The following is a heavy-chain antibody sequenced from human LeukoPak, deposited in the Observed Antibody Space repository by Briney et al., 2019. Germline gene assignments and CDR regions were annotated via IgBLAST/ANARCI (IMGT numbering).Heavy chain of an antibody. V-gene: IGHV3-30*18. CDR2: ISYDGTNN. CDR1: GFTFSSYG. CDR3: AKYLFGSY. D-gene: IGHD3-10*02. Sequence: GGSLRLSCAASGFTFSSYGMHWVRQAPGKGLEWVAIISYDGTNNYYADSVRGRFTISRDNSKNTLYLQMNSLRAEDTAVYYCAKYLFGSYWGQGTLVTVSS. J-gene: IGHJ4*02.